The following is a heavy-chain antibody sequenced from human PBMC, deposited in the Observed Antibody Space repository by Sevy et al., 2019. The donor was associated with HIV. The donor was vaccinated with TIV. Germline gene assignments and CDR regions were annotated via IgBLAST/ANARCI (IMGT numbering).Heavy chain of an antibody. CDR2: IWYDGSNN. CDR3: ARDLSSVQGLYSYGLDY. CDR1: GFTFSSYG. Sequence: GGSLRLSCAASGFTFSSYGMHWVRQAPGKGLEWVAVIWYDGSNNYYADSVKGRFTISRDNSKNTLYLQMNSLRAEDTAVYYCARDLSSVQGLYSYGLDYWGQGTLVTVSS. V-gene: IGHV3-33*01. D-gene: IGHD5-18*01. J-gene: IGHJ4*02.